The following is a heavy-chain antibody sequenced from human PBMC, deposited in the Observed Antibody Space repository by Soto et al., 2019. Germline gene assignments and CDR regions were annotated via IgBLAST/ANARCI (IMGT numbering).Heavy chain of an antibody. Sequence: SETLSLTCTVSGGSISSSSYYWGWIRQPPGKGLEWIGSIYYSGSTYYNPSLKSRVTISVDTSKNQFSLKLSSVTAADTAVYYCARHEGGYDFGDNWFDPWGQGTLVTVS. J-gene: IGHJ5*02. CDR1: GGSISSSSYY. CDR2: IYYSGST. V-gene: IGHV4-39*01. D-gene: IGHD5-12*01. CDR3: ARHEGGYDFGDNWFDP.